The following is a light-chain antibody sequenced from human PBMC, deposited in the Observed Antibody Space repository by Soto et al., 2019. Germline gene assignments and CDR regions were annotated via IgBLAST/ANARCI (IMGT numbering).Light chain of an antibody. CDR3: ASWDDSLSGVL. CDR2: NNH. V-gene: IGLV1-44*01. CDR1: SSNIGSNP. Sequence: QSVLTQSPSASGTPGQRDTISCSGSSSNIGSNPVHWYQQLPGSPPKLLIHNNHQRPAGVPDRFSASKSGTSASLAIGGLQSEDEADYYCASWDDSLSGVLFGGGTKLTVL. J-gene: IGLJ2*01.